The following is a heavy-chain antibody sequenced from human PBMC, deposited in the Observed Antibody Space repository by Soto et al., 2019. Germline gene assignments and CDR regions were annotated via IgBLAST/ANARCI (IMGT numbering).Heavy chain of an antibody. D-gene: IGHD5-18*01. CDR3: ARDLLDTAMVYYYYYGMDV. J-gene: IGHJ6*02. V-gene: IGHV6-1*01. CDR2: TYYRSKWYN. Sequence: PSQTLSLTCAISGDSVSSNSAAWNWIRQSPSRGLEWLGRTYYRSKWYNDYAVSVKSRITINPDTSKNQFSLQLNSVTPEDTAVYYCARDLLDTAMVYYYYYGMDVWGQGTTATVSS. CDR1: GDSVSSNSAA.